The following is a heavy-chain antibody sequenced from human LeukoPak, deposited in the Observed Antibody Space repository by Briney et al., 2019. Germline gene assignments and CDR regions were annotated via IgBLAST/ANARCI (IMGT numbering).Heavy chain of an antibody. CDR1: GFTFSSYG. Sequence: GGSLRLSCAVSGFTFSSYGMHWVRQAPGKGLEWVAVISYDGSNKYYADSVKGRFTISRDNSKNTLYLQMNSLRTEDTAVYYCARHRGPSLHSSGYFDYWGQGTLVTVSS. CDR2: ISYDGSNK. V-gene: IGHV3-30*03. D-gene: IGHD3-22*01. J-gene: IGHJ4*02. CDR3: ARHRGPSLHSSGYFDY.